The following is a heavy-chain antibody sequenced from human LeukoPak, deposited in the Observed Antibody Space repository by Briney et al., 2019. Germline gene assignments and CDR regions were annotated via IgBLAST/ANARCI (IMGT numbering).Heavy chain of an antibody. J-gene: IGHJ4*02. CDR1: GLTVGFKC. V-gene: IGHV3-66*01. CDR3: ATRPDGNDVPYFDY. CDR2: IYSGGSS. D-gene: IGHD5-12*01. Sequence: PGGSLRLSCAASGLTVGFKCMRWVRQAPGKGLEWVSIIYSGGSSYYADSVKGRFTVSRDTSKNTLYLQMNSLRAEDTAVYYCATRPDGNDVPYFDYWGQGTLVTVSS.